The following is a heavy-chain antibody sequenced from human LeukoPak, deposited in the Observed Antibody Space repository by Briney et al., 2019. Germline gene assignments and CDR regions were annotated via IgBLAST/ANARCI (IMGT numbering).Heavy chain of an antibody. D-gene: IGHD3-22*01. J-gene: IGHJ4*02. CDR3: AKGYYYYGTTFDY. V-gene: IGHV3-23*01. CDR2: ISGSGGST. CDR1: GFTFSSYA. Sequence: GGSLRLSCAASGFTFSSYAMSWVRQAPGKGLEWVSAISGSGGSTYYADSVKGRFTISGDNSKNTLYLQMNSLRAEDTAVYYCAKGYYYYGTTFDYWGQGTLVTVSS.